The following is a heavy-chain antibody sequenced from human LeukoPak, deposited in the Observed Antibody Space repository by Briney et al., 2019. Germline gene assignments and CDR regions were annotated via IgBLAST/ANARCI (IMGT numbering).Heavy chain of an antibody. J-gene: IGHJ4*02. CDR2: VYNSGST. D-gene: IGHD4-17*01. CDR1: GGSFSSYY. V-gene: IGHV4-59*01. CDR3: ARGGHGVPFDY. Sequence: PSETLSLTCTVSGGSFSSYYWSWIRQPPGKGLEWIGYVYNSGSTRYNPSLKSRVTISLDTSKNQFSLRLSSVTAADTAVYYCARGGHGVPFDYWGQGTLVTVSS.